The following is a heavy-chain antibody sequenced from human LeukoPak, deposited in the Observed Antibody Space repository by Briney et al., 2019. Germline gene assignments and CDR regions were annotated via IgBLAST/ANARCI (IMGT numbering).Heavy chain of an antibody. V-gene: IGHV4-34*01. CDR2: INHSGST. D-gene: IGHD2-2*02. CDR3: ARRSGYCSSTSCYTPNWFDP. Sequence: PSETLSLTCTVSGGSISGYYWSWIRQPPGKGLEWIGEINHSGSTNYNPSLKSRVTISVDTSKNQFSLKLSSVTAADTAVYYCARRSGYCSSTSCYTPNWFDPWGQGTLVTVSS. CDR1: GGSISGYY. J-gene: IGHJ5*02.